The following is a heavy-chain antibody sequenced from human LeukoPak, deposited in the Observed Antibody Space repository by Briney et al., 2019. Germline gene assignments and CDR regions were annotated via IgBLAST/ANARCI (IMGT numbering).Heavy chain of an antibody. V-gene: IGHV3-30-3*01. CDR1: GFTFSSYV. D-gene: IGHD3-3*02. CDR3: ARDGARGHFWSGYFNYYYGMDV. J-gene: IGHJ6*02. Sequence: GGSLRLSCAASGFTFSSYVMSWVRQAPGKGLEWVAVISYDGSNKYYADSVKGRFTISRDNSKNTLYLQMNSLRAEDTAVYYCARDGARGHFWSGYFNYYYGMDVWGQGTTVTVSS. CDR2: ISYDGSNK.